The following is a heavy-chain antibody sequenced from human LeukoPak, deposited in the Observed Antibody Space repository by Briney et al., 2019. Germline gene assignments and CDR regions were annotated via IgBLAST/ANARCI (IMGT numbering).Heavy chain of an antibody. CDR1: GFTVSSSN. J-gene: IGHJ4*02. CDR2: IYSGGST. D-gene: IGHD6-6*01. Sequence: GGSLRLSCSASGFTVSSSNMNRVRQAPGKGLEWISVIYSGGSTHYADSVKGRFTISRDNSKNTLFLQMNSLRAEDTAVYYCAKEEQQFDYFDYWGQGTLVTVSS. V-gene: IGHV3-53*01. CDR3: AKEEQQFDYFDY.